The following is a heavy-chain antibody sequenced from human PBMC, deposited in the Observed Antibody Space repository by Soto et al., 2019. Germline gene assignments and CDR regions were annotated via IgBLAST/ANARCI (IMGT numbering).Heavy chain of an antibody. J-gene: IGHJ3*02. Sequence: GESLKISCKGSGYGFNIHWVAWLRQMPGKGLEWVGISYPGNSNTMYSQSFQGLVTISADTALSTPYLQWDTLTPSDTAISFCPSDSHCDGGNCPMVGFDMWGQGTMVTVSS. CDR2: SYPGNSNT. V-gene: IGHV5-51*01. CDR1: GYGFNIHW. CDR3: PSDSHCDGGNCPMVGFDM. D-gene: IGHD2-15*01.